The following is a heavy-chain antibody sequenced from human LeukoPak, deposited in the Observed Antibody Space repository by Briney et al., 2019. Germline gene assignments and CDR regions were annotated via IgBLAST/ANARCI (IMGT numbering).Heavy chain of an antibody. V-gene: IGHV3-7*03. D-gene: IGHD6-13*01. CDR3: ARGAGVAAAGTIDC. CDR2: IKRDGSEK. Sequence: GSLRLSCVASGFTFNNYWMSWVRQAPGKGLEWVANIKRDGSEKYYVDSVKGRFTISRDNAKNSLFLQMNSLRAEDTAVYFCARGAGVAAAGTIDCWGQGTLVTVSS. J-gene: IGHJ4*02. CDR1: GFTFNNYW.